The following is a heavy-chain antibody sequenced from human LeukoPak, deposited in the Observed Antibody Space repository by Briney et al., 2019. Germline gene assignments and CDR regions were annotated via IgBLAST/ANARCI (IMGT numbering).Heavy chain of an antibody. CDR3: AKVLRYFDWFDY. Sequence: GGSLRLSCAASGFTFSSYATSWVRQAPGKGLEWVSAISGSGGSTYYADSVKGRFTISRDNSKNTLYLQMNSLRAEDTAVYYCAKVLRYFDWFDYWGQGTLVTVSS. D-gene: IGHD3-9*01. V-gene: IGHV3-23*01. CDR2: ISGSGGST. CDR1: GFTFSSYA. J-gene: IGHJ4*02.